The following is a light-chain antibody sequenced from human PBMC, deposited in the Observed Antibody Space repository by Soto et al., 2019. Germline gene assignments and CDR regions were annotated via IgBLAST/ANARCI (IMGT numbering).Light chain of an antibody. V-gene: IGKV1-8*01. CDR3: QQLESYPST. CDR2: DAS. Sequence: AIRLTQSPYSFSASTGARVSITCRATQDIGTYLAWYQQIPGKAPKLLIYDASTLQTGVPSRFSGSGSGTDFTLTISSLQPEDFATYYCQQLESYPSTFGGGTKVDIK. J-gene: IGKJ4*01. CDR1: QDIGTY.